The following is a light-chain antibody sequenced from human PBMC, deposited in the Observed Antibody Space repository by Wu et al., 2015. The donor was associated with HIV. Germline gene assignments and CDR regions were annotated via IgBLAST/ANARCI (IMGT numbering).Light chain of an antibody. CDR1: QGIRTY. CDR3: QQVTQYPXT. J-gene: IGKJ2*01. V-gene: IGKV1-9*01. CDR2: AAS. Sequence: DIQLTQSPSFLSASVGDRVTISCRASQGIRTYLAWYQQKSGKAPDLLIYAASTLQDGVPSRFSGGGSGTDFTLTINSLQPEDFAYLFCQQVTQYPXTFGQGTRVQ.